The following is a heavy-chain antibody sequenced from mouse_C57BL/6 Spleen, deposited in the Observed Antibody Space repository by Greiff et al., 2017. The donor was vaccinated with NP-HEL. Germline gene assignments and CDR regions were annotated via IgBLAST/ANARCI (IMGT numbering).Heavy chain of an antibody. CDR2: IYPGSGST. CDR1: GYTFTSYW. CDR3: ARDGIYYDYDVGYFDY. Sequence: VQLQQPGAELVKPGASVKMSCKASGYTFTSYWITWVKQRPGQGLEWIGDIYPGSGSTNYNEKFKSKATLTVDTSSSTAYMQLSSLTSEDSAVYYCARDGIYYDYDVGYFDYWGQGTTLTVSS. D-gene: IGHD2-4*01. V-gene: IGHV1-55*01. J-gene: IGHJ2*01.